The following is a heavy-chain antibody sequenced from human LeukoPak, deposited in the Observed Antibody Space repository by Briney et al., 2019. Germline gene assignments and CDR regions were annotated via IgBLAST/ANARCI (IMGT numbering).Heavy chain of an antibody. CDR3: ARAASGDRYSGDAKDRYFFDY. D-gene: IGHD5-12*01. V-gene: IGHV4-34*01. J-gene: IGHJ4*02. Sequence: SETLSLTCAVYGGSFSGYYWSWIRQPPGKGLEWIGEINHSGSTNYNPSLKSRLTILVEASKNQISLKLSSVTAADTAVYFCARAASGDRYSGDAKDRYFFDYWGQGTLVTVSS. CDR2: INHSGST. CDR1: GGSFSGYY.